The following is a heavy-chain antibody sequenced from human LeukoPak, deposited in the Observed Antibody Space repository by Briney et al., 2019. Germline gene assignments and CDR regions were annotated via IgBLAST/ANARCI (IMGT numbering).Heavy chain of an antibody. CDR1: GGSISSVNYH. CDR3: ASLKLRYCSGSSCHSPGRFDA. Sequence: SETLSLTCTVSGGSISSVNYHWGWLRQPPGKGLEWMGNMYYRGSHYYNPSLKSRVTISVGTSKSQFSLKLSSVTAADTAVYYCASLKLRYCSGSSCHSPGRFDAWGQGTPVTVSS. V-gene: IGHV4-39*01. J-gene: IGHJ5*02. D-gene: IGHD2-15*01. CDR2: MYYRGSH.